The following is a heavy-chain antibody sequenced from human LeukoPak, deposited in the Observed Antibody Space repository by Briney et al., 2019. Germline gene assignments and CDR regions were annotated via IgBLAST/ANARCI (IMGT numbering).Heavy chain of an antibody. Sequence: SETLSLTCSVSGVSISSGSNYWGWIRQPPGKTLEWIGSIYSSGSTYYNPSLKSRVIILFDTAKNHFSLNLSSVTAADTAVYYCARGGVAAAGSYYYYYYMDVWGKGTTVTISS. CDR2: IYSSGST. CDR3: ARGGVAAAGSYYYYYYMDV. V-gene: IGHV4-39*07. D-gene: IGHD6-13*01. CDR1: GVSISSGSNY. J-gene: IGHJ6*03.